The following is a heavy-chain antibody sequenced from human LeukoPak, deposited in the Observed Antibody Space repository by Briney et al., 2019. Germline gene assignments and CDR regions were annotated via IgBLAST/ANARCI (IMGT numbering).Heavy chain of an antibody. CDR2: ISGYNGNT. CDR1: GYSFTSYG. J-gene: IGHJ4*02. CDR3: ARDYGDYPSY. D-gene: IGHD4-17*01. V-gene: IGHV1-18*01. Sequence: ASVKVSCKAFGYSFTSYGITWVRQAPGQGLEWMGWISGYNGNTKYAQKFQGRVTMTTDTSTSTAYMELRSLRSDDTAVYYCARDYGDYPSYWGQGTLVTVSS.